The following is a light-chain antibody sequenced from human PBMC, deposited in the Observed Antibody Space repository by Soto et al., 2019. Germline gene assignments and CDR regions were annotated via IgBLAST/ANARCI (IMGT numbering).Light chain of an antibody. CDR1: QSVSRSY. J-gene: IGKJ5*01. V-gene: IGKV3-20*01. CDR2: AAS. Sequence: EIALTQSPGTLSLSPGERATLSCRASQSVSRSYLAWYQQKPGQAPRLLIYAASSRATSIPDRFSGSGSGTHFTLTISRLEPEDFAVYYCHQYGSSPFITFGQGTRLEIK. CDR3: HQYGSSPFIT.